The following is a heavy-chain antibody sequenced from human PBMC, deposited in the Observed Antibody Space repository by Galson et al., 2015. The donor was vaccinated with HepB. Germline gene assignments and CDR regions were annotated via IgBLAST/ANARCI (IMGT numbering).Heavy chain of an antibody. Sequence: SVKVSCKVSGSTLIELSIHWVRQAPGKGLEWMAGFDPEDGETIFAQKFQGRLTMTEDTSTDTAYMELSSLRSEDTAFYYCATDRDTGAYDSWGQGTLVTVSS. V-gene: IGHV1-24*01. CDR2: FDPEDGET. J-gene: IGHJ5*01. CDR3: ATDRDTGAYDS. D-gene: IGHD7-27*01. CDR1: GSTLIELS.